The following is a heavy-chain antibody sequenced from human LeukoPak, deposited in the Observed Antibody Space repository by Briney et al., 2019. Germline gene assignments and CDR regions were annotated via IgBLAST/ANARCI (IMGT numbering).Heavy chain of an antibody. CDR2: IYHSGST. V-gene: IGHV4-38-2*01. J-gene: IGHJ4*02. CDR3: ARLEITMVRGVITYFDY. CDR1: GYSISSGYY. D-gene: IGHD3-10*01. Sequence: PSETLSLTCAVSGYSISSGYYWGWIRQPPGKGLEWIGSIYHSGSTYYNPSLKSRVTISVDTSKNQFSLKPSSVTAADTAVYYCARLEITMVRGVITYFDYWGQGTLVTVSS.